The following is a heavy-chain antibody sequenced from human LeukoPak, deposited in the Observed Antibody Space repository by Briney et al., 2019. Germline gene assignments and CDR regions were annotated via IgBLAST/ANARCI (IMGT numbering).Heavy chain of an antibody. D-gene: IGHD6-19*01. Sequence: PSETLSLTCTVSGGSISSSSYYWGWIRQTPGKGLERIGSIYYSGSTYYNPSLKSRVTISIDTSKNQFSLNLSSVTAADTAVYYCARVGYSSGWYYVFDIWGQGTMVTVSS. CDR1: GGSISSSSYY. J-gene: IGHJ3*02. CDR3: ARVGYSSGWYYVFDI. V-gene: IGHV4-39*07. CDR2: IYYSGST.